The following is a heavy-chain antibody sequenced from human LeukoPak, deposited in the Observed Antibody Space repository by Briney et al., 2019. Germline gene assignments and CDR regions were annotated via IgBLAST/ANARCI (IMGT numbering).Heavy chain of an antibody. CDR1: GFTFTSYS. CDR3: ARPVDTAMVWFDY. D-gene: IGHD5-18*01. V-gene: IGHV3-23*01. Sequence: PGGSLRLSCAASGFTFTSYSMNWVRQAPGKGLEWVSTSGGGGSTYYADSVKGRFTISRDNSKNTLYLQMNSLRAEDTAVYYCARPVDTAMVWFDYWGQGTLVTVSS. CDR2: SGGGGST. J-gene: IGHJ4*02.